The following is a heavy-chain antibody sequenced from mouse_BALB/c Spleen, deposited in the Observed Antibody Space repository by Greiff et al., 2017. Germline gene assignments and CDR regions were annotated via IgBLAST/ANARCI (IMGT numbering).Heavy chain of an antibody. J-gene: IGHJ2*01. D-gene: IGHD1-1*01. CDR1: GFNIKDYY. Sequence: VQLQQSGAELVRSGASVKLSCTASGFNIKDYYMHWVKQRPEQGLEWIGWIDPENGDTEYAPKFQGKATMTADTSSNTAYLQLSSLTSEDTAVYYCNGHYEGDRGQGTTLTGSS. CDR3: NGHYEGD. CDR2: IDPENGDT. V-gene: IGHV14-4*02.